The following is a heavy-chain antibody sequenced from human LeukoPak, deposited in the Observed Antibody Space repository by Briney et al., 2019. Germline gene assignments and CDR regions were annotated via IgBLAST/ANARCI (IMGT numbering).Heavy chain of an antibody. CDR1: GGSISSGGYS. D-gene: IGHD6-13*01. Sequence: SQTLSLTCAVSGGSISSGGYSWSWIRQPPGRGLEWIGYIYHSGSTYYNPSLKSRVTISVDRSKNQFSLKLSSVTAADTAMYYCARVGSSSWYYFDYWGQGTLVTVSS. CDR2: IYHSGST. CDR3: ARVGSSSWYYFDY. V-gene: IGHV4-30-2*01. J-gene: IGHJ4*02.